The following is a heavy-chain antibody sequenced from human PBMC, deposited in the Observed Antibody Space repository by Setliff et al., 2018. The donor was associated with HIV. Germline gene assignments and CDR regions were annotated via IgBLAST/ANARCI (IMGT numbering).Heavy chain of an antibody. V-gene: IGHV4-39*01. CDR1: GGSISNSRYY. CDR2: IYYSGST. CDR3: ASRVYYYDSSGYLREEGFDP. Sequence: SETLSLTCTVSGGSISNSRYYWSWIRQPPGKGLEWVGSIYYSGSTYYNPSLKSRVTISVDTSKNQFSLRLSSVTAADAAVYYCASRVYYYDSSGYLREEGFDPWGQGTLVTVSS. D-gene: IGHD3-22*01. J-gene: IGHJ5*02.